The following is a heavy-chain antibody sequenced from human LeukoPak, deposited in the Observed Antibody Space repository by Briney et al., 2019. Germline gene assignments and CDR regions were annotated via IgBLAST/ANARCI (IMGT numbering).Heavy chain of an antibody. Sequence: GGSLRPSCAASGNYWMHWVRQAPGKGLVWVSHINSDGSWTSYADSVKGRFTISKDNAKNTVYLQMNNLRAEDTAMYYCARGDFIAATPEGYWGQGTLVTVSS. CDR1: GNYW. CDR2: INSDGSWT. V-gene: IGHV3-74*01. CDR3: ARGDFIAATPEGY. D-gene: IGHD6-13*01. J-gene: IGHJ4*02.